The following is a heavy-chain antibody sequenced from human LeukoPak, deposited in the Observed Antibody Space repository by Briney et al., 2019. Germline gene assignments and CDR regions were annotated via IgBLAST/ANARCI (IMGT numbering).Heavy chain of an antibody. CDR1: GYSFTTSY. V-gene: IGHV1-46*01. J-gene: IGHJ4*02. D-gene: IGHD2-15*01. CDR3: ARSGGYLNPTRFLSFF. Sequence: ASVKVSCKASGYSFTTSYMHWARQASGQGLEWMGIINPSGGTTTYAQKFQGRVTMTSDTSTSTVYMELSSLTSEDTAMYYCARSGGYLNPTRFLSFFRGQGTLVTVSS. CDR2: INPSGGTT.